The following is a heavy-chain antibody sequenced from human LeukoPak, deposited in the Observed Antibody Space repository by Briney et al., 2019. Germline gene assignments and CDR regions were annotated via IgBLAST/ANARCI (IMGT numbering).Heavy chain of an antibody. CDR2: INAGKGNT. V-gene: IGHV1-3*01. CDR3: ARLRAGYCSSTSCPYWYFDL. J-gene: IGHJ2*01. CDR1: GSTFTSYA. D-gene: IGHD2-2*01. Sequence: ASVTVSCKASGSTFTSYALHWVRRAPGQRLGWMGWINAGKGNTKYSQKFQGRVTITRDTSASTAYMELSSLRSEDTAVYYCARLRAGYCSSTSCPYWYFDLWGRGTPVTVSS.